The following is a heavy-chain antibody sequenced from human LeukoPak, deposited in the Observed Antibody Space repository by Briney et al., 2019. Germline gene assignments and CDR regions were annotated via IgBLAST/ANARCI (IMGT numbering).Heavy chain of an antibody. CDR1: GFTFSMYA. CDR3: VNYGMDV. J-gene: IGHJ6*02. V-gene: IGHV3-64*01. Sequence: GGSLRLSCAASGFTFSMYAMHWVRQAPGKGLEYVSAISSDGGSTYYANSVKGRFTISRDNSKNTLYLQMGSLRAEDMAVYYCVNYGMDVWGQGTTVTVSS. CDR2: ISSDGGST.